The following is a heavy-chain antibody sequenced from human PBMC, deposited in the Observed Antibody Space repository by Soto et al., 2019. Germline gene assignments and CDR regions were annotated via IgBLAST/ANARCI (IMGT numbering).Heavy chain of an antibody. Sequence: SETLSLTCTVSGGSISSGGYYWSWIRQHPGKGLEWIGYIYYSGSTYYNPSLKSRVTISVDTSKNQFSLKLSSVTAADTAVYYCAREKLRWGNYYGMDVWGQGTTVTVSS. V-gene: IGHV4-31*03. D-gene: IGHD4-17*01. J-gene: IGHJ6*02. CDR3: AREKLRWGNYYGMDV. CDR2: IYYSGST. CDR1: GGSISSGGYY.